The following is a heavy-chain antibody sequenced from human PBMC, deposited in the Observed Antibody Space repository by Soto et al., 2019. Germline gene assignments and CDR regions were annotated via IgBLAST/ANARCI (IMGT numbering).Heavy chain of an antibody. D-gene: IGHD2-15*01. V-gene: IGHV1-24*01. CDR2: FDPEDGET. CDR1: GYTLTELS. Sequence: ASVKVSCKVSGYTLTELSMHWVRQAPGKGLEWMGGFDPEDGETIYAQKFQGRVTITADESTSTAYMELSSLRSEDTAVYYCARVSRYCSGGSCYSGHFDYWG. J-gene: IGHJ4*01. CDR3: ARVSRYCSGGSCYSGHFDY.